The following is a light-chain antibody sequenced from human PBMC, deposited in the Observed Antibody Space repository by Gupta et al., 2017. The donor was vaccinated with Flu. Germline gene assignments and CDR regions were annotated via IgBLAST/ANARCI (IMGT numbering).Light chain of an antibody. V-gene: IGKV3-20*01. CDR3: HQESGSPQT. CDR2: GTS. J-gene: IGKJ3*01. CDR1: QTVGSSY. Sequence: ENVLTQSPGTLSLSPGERATLSCRASQTVGSSYLAWYQQKPGQAPRLLIYGTSGRATGIPDRFSGSGSGTDFTLTISRLEPEDFAVYYCHQESGSPQTFGHGTRVDIK.